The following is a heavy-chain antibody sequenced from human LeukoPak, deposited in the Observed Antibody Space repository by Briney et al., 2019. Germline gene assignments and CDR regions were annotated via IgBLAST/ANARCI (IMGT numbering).Heavy chain of an antibody. J-gene: IGHJ6*02. CDR3: ARCGVAGSYFYGMDV. D-gene: IGHD2-15*01. CDR1: GGSISSPNSQ. V-gene: IGHV4-39*01. Sequence: RPSETLSLTCTVSGGSISSPNSQWGWIRQPPGNGLEWIGNIFYNGNTYFNPSLKSRVTISGDTSKNQFSLKLSSVTAADTALYYCARCGVAGSYFYGMDVWGQGTTVTASS. CDR2: IFYNGNT.